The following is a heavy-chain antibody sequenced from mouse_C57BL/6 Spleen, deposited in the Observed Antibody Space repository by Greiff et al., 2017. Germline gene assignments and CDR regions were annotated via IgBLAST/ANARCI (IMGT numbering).Heavy chain of an antibody. D-gene: IGHD2-4*01. Sequence: VKVEESGPGLVAPSQSLSITCTVSGFSLTSYGVSWVRQPPGKGLEWLGVIWGDGSISKDNSKSQVFLKLNSLQTDDTATYYCASYDYDGPWFAYWGQGTLVTVSA. CDR1: GFSLTSYG. J-gene: IGHJ3*01. V-gene: IGHV2-3*01. CDR2: IWGDG. CDR3: ASYDYDGPWFAY.